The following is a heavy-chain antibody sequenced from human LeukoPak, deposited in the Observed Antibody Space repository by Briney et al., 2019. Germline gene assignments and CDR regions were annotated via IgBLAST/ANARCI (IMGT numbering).Heavy chain of an antibody. J-gene: IGHJ4*02. CDR1: GGSISSSSYY. Sequence: SSETLSLTCTVSGGSISSSSYYWGWIRQPPGKGLEWIGSIYYSGSTYYNPSLKSRVTISVDTSKNQFSLKLSSVTAADTAVYYCARQGPDYYDSSGYYYEAHFDYWGQGTLVTVSS. CDR3: ARQGPDYYDSSGYYYEAHFDY. D-gene: IGHD3-22*01. CDR2: IYYSGST. V-gene: IGHV4-39*01.